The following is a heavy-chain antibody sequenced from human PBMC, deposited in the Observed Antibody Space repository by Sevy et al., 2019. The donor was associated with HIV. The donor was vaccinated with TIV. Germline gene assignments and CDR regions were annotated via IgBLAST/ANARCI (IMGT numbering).Heavy chain of an antibody. J-gene: IGHJ4*02. Sequence: LGGSLRLSCAASGFTFSNAWMSWVRQAPGKGLEWVGRIKSKTDGGTTDYAAPVKGRFTISRDDSKNTLYLQMNSLKTEDTAVYYCTTDITMIVDRHELPNVVYWGQGTLVTVSS. D-gene: IGHD3-22*01. CDR2: IKSKTDGGTT. V-gene: IGHV3-15*01. CDR1: GFTFSNAW. CDR3: TTDITMIVDRHELPNVVY.